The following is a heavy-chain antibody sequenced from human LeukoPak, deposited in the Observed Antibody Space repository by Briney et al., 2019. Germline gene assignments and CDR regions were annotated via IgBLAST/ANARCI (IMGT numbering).Heavy chain of an antibody. D-gene: IGHD3-9*01. Sequence: SGGSLRLSCAASGFTFSSYSMNWVRQAPGKGPEWVSSISSGSSYIYYADSLKGRFTISRDNAKNSLYLHMDSLRGEDTAVYYCARDLVIGGPRSIDYWGQGTLVTVSS. J-gene: IGHJ4*02. CDR2: ISSGSSYI. V-gene: IGHV3-21*01. CDR1: GFTFSSYS. CDR3: ARDLVIGGPRSIDY.